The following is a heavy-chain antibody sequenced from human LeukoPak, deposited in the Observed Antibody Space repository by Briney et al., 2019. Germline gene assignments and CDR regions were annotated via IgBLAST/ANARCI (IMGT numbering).Heavy chain of an antibody. CDR1: GFTVSSNY. D-gene: IGHD2-15*01. Sequence: GGSLRLSCAASGFTVSSNYMSWVRQAPGKGLEWVSVIYSGGSTYYADSVKGRFTISRDNSKNTLYLQMNSLRAEDTAVYYCARRLGYCSGGGSYYFDYWGQGTLVTVSS. CDR2: IYSGGST. J-gene: IGHJ4*02. V-gene: IGHV3-53*01. CDR3: ARRLGYCSGGGSYYFDY.